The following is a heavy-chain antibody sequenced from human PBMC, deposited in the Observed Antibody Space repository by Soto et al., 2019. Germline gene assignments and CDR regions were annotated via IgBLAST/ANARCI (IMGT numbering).Heavy chain of an antibody. CDR2: ISSGSRTI. CDR3: SSSEHSAGQY. V-gene: IGHV3-48*04. Sequence: GGSLRLSCAASGFTFISYSMNWVRQAPGKGLEWISYISSGSRTILYADSVKGRFTISRDNAKNTLYLEMDSLRVEDTALDFCSSSEHSAGQYWGPGSLVTVSS. J-gene: IGHJ4*02. D-gene: IGHD6-13*01. CDR1: GFTFISYS.